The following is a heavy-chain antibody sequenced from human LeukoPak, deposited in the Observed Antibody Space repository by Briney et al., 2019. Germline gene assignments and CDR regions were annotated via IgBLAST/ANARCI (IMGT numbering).Heavy chain of an antibody. D-gene: IGHD3-3*01. Sequence: SVKVSCKASGGTFSSYAISWVRQAPGQGLEWMGGIIPIFGTANYAQKFQGRVTITADESTSTAYMELSSLRSEDTAVYYCARTHRFLEWPDYWGQGTLVTVSS. CDR1: GGTFSSYA. CDR2: IIPIFGTA. CDR3: ARTHRFLEWPDY. J-gene: IGHJ4*02. V-gene: IGHV1-69*13.